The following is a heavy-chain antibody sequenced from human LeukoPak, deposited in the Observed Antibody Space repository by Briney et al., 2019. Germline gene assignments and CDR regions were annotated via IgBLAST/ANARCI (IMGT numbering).Heavy chain of an antibody. V-gene: IGHV1-8*01. Sequence: GASVKASCKASGYTFTSYDIKWVRQATGHGGEWLGWMNPNRGNTGYAQKFQGRVTMTGNTSISTAYMELSSLRSEDTAVYYCARFVYGYYYGMDVWGQGTTVTVSS. J-gene: IGHJ6*02. CDR2: MNPNRGNT. CDR1: GYTFTSYD. D-gene: IGHD5/OR15-5a*01. CDR3: ARFVYGYYYGMDV.